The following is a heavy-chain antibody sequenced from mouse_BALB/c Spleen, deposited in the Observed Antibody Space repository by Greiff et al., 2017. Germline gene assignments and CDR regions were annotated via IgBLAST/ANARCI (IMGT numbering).Heavy chain of an antibody. CDR2: IWGDGST. CDR3: AREGYYYGSYYFDY. Sequence: QVQLQQSGPGLVAPSQSLSITCTVSGFSLTGYGVNWVRQPPGKGLEWLGMIWGDGSTDYNSALKSRLSISKDNSKSQVFLKMNSLQTDDTARYYGAREGYYYGSYYFDYWGQGTTLTVSS. D-gene: IGHD1-1*01. J-gene: IGHJ2*01. V-gene: IGHV2-6-7*01. CDR1: GFSLTGYG.